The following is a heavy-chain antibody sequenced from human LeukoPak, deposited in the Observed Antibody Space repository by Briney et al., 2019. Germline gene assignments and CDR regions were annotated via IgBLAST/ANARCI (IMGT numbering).Heavy chain of an antibody. CDR1: GFTFSSYS. D-gene: IGHD2-2*01. CDR2: ISRDSNYI. Sequence: PGGSLRLSCATSGFTFSSYSMNWFRQAPGKGLEWVLSISRDSNYIYHADSVRGRFTTSRDNAKNSLYLQMDSLRAEDTAVYFCARESDRGCSSTSCPRDYWGQGILVTISS. V-gene: IGHV3-21*01. CDR3: ARESDRGCSSTSCPRDY. J-gene: IGHJ4*02.